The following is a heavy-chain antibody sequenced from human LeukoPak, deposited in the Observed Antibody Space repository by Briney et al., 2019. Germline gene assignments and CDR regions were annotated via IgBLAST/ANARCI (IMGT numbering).Heavy chain of an antibody. J-gene: IGHJ4*02. D-gene: IGHD3-22*01. CDR2: IKQDETEK. Sequence: GGSLRLSCAASVFTFSTYWTSWVRQAPGKGLEWVANIKQDETEKYYVDSVKGRFTISRDNAKNSLYLQMNSLRAEDTAVYYCASLNSSGYFDYWGQGTLVTVSS. CDR1: VFTFSTYW. CDR3: ASLNSSGYFDY. V-gene: IGHV3-7*01.